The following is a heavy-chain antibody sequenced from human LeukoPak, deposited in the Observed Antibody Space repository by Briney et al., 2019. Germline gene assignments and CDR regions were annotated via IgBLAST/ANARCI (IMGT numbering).Heavy chain of an antibody. CDR1: GGSISSYY. Sequence: SETLSPTCTVSGGSISSYYWSWIRQPPGKGLEWIGYIYYSGSTNYNPSLKSRVTISVDTSKNQFSLKLSSVTAADTAVYYCARVLVGATPLFDYWGQGTLVTVSS. CDR2: IYYSGST. J-gene: IGHJ4*02. V-gene: IGHV4-59*01. D-gene: IGHD1-26*01. CDR3: ARVLVGATPLFDY.